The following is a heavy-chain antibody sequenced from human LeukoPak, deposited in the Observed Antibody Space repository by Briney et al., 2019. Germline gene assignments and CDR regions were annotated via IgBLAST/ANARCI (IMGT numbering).Heavy chain of an antibody. Sequence: GGSLRLSCAASGFTFSSYSMNWVRQAPGKGLEWVSYINGLSSTIYYADSVKGRFTISRDNAENSLYLQMNSLRAEDTAVYYCARDYTGSYWFDYWGQGTLVTVSS. D-gene: IGHD1-26*01. V-gene: IGHV3-48*01. CDR1: GFTFSSYS. J-gene: IGHJ4*02. CDR2: INGLSSTI. CDR3: ARDYTGSYWFDY.